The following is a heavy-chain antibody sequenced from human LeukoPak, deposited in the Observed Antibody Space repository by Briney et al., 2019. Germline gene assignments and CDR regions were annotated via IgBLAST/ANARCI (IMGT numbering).Heavy chain of an antibody. D-gene: IGHD5-18*01. J-gene: IGHJ4*02. CDR3: ARTAGWSYGFDY. Sequence: SETLSLPCTVSGGSISTGGYYWTWIRQHPGKGLEWIGYIYNSGTTYYNPSLESRVTTSGDTSKNQFSLKLSSVTAADTAVYYCARTAGWSYGFDYWGQGTLVTVSS. CDR1: GGSISTGGYY. CDR2: IYNSGTT. V-gene: IGHV4-31*03.